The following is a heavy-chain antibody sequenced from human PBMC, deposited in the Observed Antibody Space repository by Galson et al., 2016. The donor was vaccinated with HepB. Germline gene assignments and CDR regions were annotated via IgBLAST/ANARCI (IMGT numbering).Heavy chain of an antibody. Sequence: SLRLSCAASGFTFSDYSMNWVRQAPGKGLEWVSYISSSSSTIYYADSVKGRFTISRDNATNSLYLQMNSLRAEDTAVYYCARVWYSFDYWGQGTLVTVSS. CDR3: ARVWYSFDY. CDR1: GFTFSDYS. V-gene: IGHV3-48*04. J-gene: IGHJ4*02. D-gene: IGHD1-26*01. CDR2: ISSSSSTI.